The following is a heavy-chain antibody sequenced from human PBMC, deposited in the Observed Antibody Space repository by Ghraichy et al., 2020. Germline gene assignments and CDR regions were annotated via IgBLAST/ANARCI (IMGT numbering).Heavy chain of an antibody. J-gene: IGHJ4*02. CDR3: ATRSRRYDILIGYYFDY. V-gene: IGHV4-39*01. D-gene: IGHD3-9*01. CDR1: GDSISSSSYF. CDR2: IYYSGST. Sequence: SETLSLTCSVSGDSISSSSYFWGWIRQPPGKGLEWIGSIYYSGSTYYNPSLKSRVTISVDTSKNQLSLKLSSVTAADTAVFYCATRSRRYDILIGYYFDYWGQGTLVTVSS.